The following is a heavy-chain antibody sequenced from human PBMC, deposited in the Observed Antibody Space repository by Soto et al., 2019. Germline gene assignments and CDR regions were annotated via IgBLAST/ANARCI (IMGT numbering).Heavy chain of an antibody. CDR1: GGSVSSGDYY. J-gene: IGHJ5*02. CDR3: ARVPLDRSMIYWLDP. Sequence: SETLSLTCTVFGGSVSSGDYYRSWIRQPPWKGLEWSGYIAXSGNKNCNPSLASRVIISVDTSMNLFSLKLTSGTAADTAVYYCARVPLDRSMIYWLDPWGQGALVTVSS. D-gene: IGHD3-16*01. CDR2: IAXSGNK. V-gene: IGHV4-61*08.